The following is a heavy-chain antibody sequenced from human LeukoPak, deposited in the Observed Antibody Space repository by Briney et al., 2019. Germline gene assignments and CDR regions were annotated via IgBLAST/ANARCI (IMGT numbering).Heavy chain of an antibody. CDR2: INPSGGST. V-gene: IGHV1-46*01. CDR1: GYTFSSYY. J-gene: IGHJ5*02. Sequence: ASVKVSCKASGYTFSSYYMHWVRQAPGQGLEWMGIINPSGGSTSYAQKFQGRVTMTRDTSTSTVYMELSSLRSEDTAVYYCAGERAYCSSTSCRGKSDRFDPWGQGTLVTVSS. D-gene: IGHD2-2*01. CDR3: AGERAYCSSTSCRGKSDRFDP.